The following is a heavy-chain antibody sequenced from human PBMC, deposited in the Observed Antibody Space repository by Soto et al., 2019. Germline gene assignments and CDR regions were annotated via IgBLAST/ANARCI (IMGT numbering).Heavy chain of an antibody. CDR3: ARGYDFWSGYYPD. J-gene: IGHJ4*02. Sequence: SETLSLTCAVYGGSFSGYYWSWISQPPGKGLEWIGEINHSGSTNYNPSLKSRVTISVDTSKNQFSLKLSSVTAADTAVYYCARGYDFWSGYYPDWGQGTLVTVSS. CDR1: GGSFSGYY. D-gene: IGHD3-3*01. V-gene: IGHV4-34*01. CDR2: INHSGST.